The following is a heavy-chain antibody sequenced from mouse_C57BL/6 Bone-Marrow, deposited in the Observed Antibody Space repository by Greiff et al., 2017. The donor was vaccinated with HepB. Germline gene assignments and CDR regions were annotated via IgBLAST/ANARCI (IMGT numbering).Heavy chain of an antibody. CDR2: ISSGGDYI. CDR3: TREGDYSNPYYAMDY. CDR1: GFTFSSYA. V-gene: IGHV5-9-1*02. Sequence: EVKLMESGEGLVKPGGSLKLSCAASGFTFSSYAMSWVRQTPEKRLEWVAYISSGGDYIYYADTVKGRFTISRDNARNTLYLQMSSLKSEDTAMYYCTREGDYSNPYYAMDYWGQGTSVTVSS. D-gene: IGHD2-5*01. J-gene: IGHJ4*01.